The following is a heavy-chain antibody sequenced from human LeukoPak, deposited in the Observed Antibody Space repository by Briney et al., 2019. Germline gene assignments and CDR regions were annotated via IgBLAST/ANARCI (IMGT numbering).Heavy chain of an antibody. V-gene: IGHV4-59*08. J-gene: IGHJ3*02. Sequence: SETLSLTCIVSAGSTRGYYWSWIRQPPGKGLEWIGCIYYSGSTKYNPSLKSRVTISVDTSERQFSLKLSSVTAADTAAYYCARHMTVTYDAFDIWGQGTMVTVSS. CDR3: ARHMTVTYDAFDI. CDR1: AGSTRGYY. CDR2: IYYSGST. D-gene: IGHD3-22*01.